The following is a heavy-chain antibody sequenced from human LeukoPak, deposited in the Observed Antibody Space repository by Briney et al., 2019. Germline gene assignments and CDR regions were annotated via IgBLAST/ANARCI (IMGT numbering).Heavy chain of an antibody. J-gene: IGHJ3*02. CDR2: IIPLIGVA. CDR1: GGTFGSSV. D-gene: IGHD5-12*01. CDR3: ARVKGGYSYGPEGDAFDI. Sequence: SVKVSCKASGGTFGSSVIGWVRQAPGQGPEWMGRIIPLIGVASYAQKFQDRVTITADRSTSIASMELSSVRPEDTAVYYCARVKGGYSYGPEGDAFDIWGQGTMVIVSS. V-gene: IGHV1-69*04.